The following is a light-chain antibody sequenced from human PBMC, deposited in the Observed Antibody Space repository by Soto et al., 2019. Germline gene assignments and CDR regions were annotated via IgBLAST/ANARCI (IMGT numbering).Light chain of an antibody. CDR3: SSYTSSSTYV. Sequence: QSALTQPASVSGSPGQSITISCTGTTSDVGSYNFVSWYQQHPGKAPKLMISEVSNRPSGVSNRFFGSKSGNTASLTISGLQAEDEADYYCSSYTSSSTYVFGTGTKVTVL. CDR1: TSDVGSYNF. CDR2: EVS. V-gene: IGLV2-14*01. J-gene: IGLJ1*01.